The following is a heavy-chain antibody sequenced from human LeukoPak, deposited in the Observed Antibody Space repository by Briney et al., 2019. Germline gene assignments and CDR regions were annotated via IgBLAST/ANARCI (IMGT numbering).Heavy chain of an antibody. CDR3: ARDEYNWNVDAFDI. Sequence: GGSLRLSCAASGFTFSGNWMSWVRQAPGKGLEWVANIKEDGSEKYYVDSVKGRFTISRDNAKNSLYLQMNSLRAEDTAVYYCARDEYNWNVDAFDIWGQGTVVTVSS. J-gene: IGHJ3*02. V-gene: IGHV3-7*01. CDR1: GFTFSGNW. CDR2: IKEDGSEK. D-gene: IGHD1-20*01.